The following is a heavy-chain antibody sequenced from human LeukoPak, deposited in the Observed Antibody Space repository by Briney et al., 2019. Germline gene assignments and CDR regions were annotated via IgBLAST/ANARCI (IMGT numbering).Heavy chain of an antibody. Sequence: SETLSLTCTVSGGSISSYCWSWIRQPPGKGLEWIGYIYYSGSTNYNPSLKSRVTISVDTSKNQFSLKLSSVTAADTAVYYCANGGYCSSTSCCPNWFDPWGQGTLVTVSS. V-gene: IGHV4-59*01. D-gene: IGHD2-2*01. J-gene: IGHJ5*02. CDR3: ANGGYCSSTSCCPNWFDP. CDR2: IYYSGST. CDR1: GGSISSYC.